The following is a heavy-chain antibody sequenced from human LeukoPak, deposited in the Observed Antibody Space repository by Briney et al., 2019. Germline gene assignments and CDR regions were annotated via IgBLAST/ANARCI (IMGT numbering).Heavy chain of an antibody. CDR1: GFTFEDHV. V-gene: IGHV3-9*01. CDR2: ISWSGDRM. J-gene: IGHJ4*02. CDR3: GKDLGGSATTV. Sequence: GGSLRLSCAASGFTFEDHVMHWVRQAPGKGLEWVSSISWSGDRMGYADALKRRFSISRDNAKNSLFLQMKSLRGEDTALYCWGKDLGGSATTVWGQGTLVTVSS. D-gene: IGHD2-2*01.